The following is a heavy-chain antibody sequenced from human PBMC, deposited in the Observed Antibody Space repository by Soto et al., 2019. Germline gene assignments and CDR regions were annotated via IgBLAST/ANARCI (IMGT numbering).Heavy chain of an antibody. V-gene: IGHV1-18*01. D-gene: IGHD3-22*01. J-gene: IGHJ4*02. CDR2: ISTYNGNT. CDR3: ARGPTDYYDNSGNYFLDY. Sequence: QVQLVQSGAVVKKPGASVKVSCKASGYTFTTYGMSWVRQAPGQGLDWMGWISTYNGNTKYAERLQGRVTMTTDTTTSTAYMELRSLRSDDTAVYYCARGPTDYYDNSGNYFLDYWGQGTLVTVSS. CDR1: GYTFTTYG.